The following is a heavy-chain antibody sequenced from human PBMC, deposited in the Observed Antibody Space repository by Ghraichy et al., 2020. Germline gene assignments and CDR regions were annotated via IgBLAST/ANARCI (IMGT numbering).Heavy chain of an antibody. J-gene: IGHJ6*02. D-gene: IGHD6-13*01. V-gene: IGHV3-23*01. CDR1: GFTFSSYA. CDR2: ISGSGGST. Sequence: GSLRLSCAASGFTFSSYAMSWVRQAPGKGLEWVSAISGSGGSTYYADSVKGRFTISRDNSKNTLYLQMNSLRAEDTAVYYCAKDLSSRPSYYYYGMDVWGQGTTVTVSS. CDR3: AKDLSSRPSYYYYGMDV.